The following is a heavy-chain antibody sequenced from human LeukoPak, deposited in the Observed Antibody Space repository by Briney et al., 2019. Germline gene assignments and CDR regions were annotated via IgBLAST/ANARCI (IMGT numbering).Heavy chain of an antibody. CDR2: ISYDGSNK. CDR1: GFTFSSYG. V-gene: IGHV3-30*18. Sequence: PGGSLRLSCAASGFTFSSYGMHWVRQAPGKGLEWVAVISYDGSNKYYADSVKGRFTISRDNSKNTLYLQMNSLRAEDTAVYYCAKKMSSSHLYYYYGMDVWGQGTTVTVSS. J-gene: IGHJ6*02. D-gene: IGHD6-6*01. CDR3: AKKMSSSHLYYYYGMDV.